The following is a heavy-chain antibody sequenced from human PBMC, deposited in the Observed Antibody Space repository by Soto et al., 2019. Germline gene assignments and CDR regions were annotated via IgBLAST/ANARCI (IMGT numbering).Heavy chain of an antibody. D-gene: IGHD5-12*01. CDR3: VRPRYTLSASGLCNWFDP. CDR1: GGSIDSNSYY. V-gene: IGHV4-39*01. Sequence: QVQLQESGPGLVKPSETLSLTCTVSGGSIDSNSYYWGWVRQPPGKGLQWIGSIHHSGNTYYDPSLESRVTIYKGMSKNQFSLKVNFVTAADSAIYYCVRPRYTLSASGLCNWFDPWGQGTLVIVSS. CDR2: IHHSGNT. J-gene: IGHJ5*02.